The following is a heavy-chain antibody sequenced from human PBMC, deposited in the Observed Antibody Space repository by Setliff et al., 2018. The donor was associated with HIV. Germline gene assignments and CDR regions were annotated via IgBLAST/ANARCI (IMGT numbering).Heavy chain of an antibody. D-gene: IGHD6-19*01. CDR3: ARDGGGSGWSRGEFDC. CDR1: GGSIRTGNYY. Sequence: NPSETLSLTCTVSGGSIRTGNYYWNWIRQPAGKGLEWIGHIHTTGSITYNPSLRSRVTISLDTSKNQVSLSLASVTAADTAVYYCARDGGGSGWSRGEFDCWGQGTLVTVSS. CDR2: IHTTGSI. V-gene: IGHV4-61*09. J-gene: IGHJ4*02.